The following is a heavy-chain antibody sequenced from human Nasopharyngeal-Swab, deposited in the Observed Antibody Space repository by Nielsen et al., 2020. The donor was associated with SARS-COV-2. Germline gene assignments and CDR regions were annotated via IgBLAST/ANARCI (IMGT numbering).Heavy chain of an antibody. CDR2: IWYDGSNK. V-gene: IGHV3-33*01. J-gene: IGHJ6*02. Sequence: SLIISCVASGFTFSSYVMHWVRQAPGKGVEWVAVIWYDGSNKDHADSVKGRFTISRDNSKNTLYLQMNSLRAEDTAVYYCARDIVPAAINYYYAMDDWGQGTTVTVSS. D-gene: IGHD2-2*01. CDR1: GFTFSSYV. CDR3: ARDIVPAAINYYYAMDD.